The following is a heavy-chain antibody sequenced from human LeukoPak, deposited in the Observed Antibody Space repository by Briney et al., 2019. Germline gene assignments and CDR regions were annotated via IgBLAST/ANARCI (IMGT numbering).Heavy chain of an antibody. D-gene: IGHD6-19*01. V-gene: IGHV4-4*07. CDR2: IYTSGST. CDR1: GGSISSYY. CDR3: ASRAVAGKVDY. J-gene: IGHJ4*02. Sequence: SETLSLTCTVSGGSISSYYWSWIRQPAGKGLEWIGRIYTSGSTYYNPSLKSRVTISVDTSKNQFSLKLSSVTAADTAVYYCASRAVAGKVDYWGQGTLVTVSS.